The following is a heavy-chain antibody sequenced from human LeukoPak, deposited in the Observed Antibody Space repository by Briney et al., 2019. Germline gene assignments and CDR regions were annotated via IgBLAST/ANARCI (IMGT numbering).Heavy chain of an antibody. D-gene: IGHD2-2*03. J-gene: IGHJ4*02. Sequence: PSETLSLTCTVSGGSISSYYWSWIRQPAGKGLEWIGHMYTSGTTNYNPSLKSRVTMSVDTSKNQFSLKLSSVTAADTAVYYCARDGYLAVDYWGQGTLVTVSS. CDR1: GGSISSYY. CDR2: MYTSGTT. CDR3: ARDGYLAVDY. V-gene: IGHV4-4*07.